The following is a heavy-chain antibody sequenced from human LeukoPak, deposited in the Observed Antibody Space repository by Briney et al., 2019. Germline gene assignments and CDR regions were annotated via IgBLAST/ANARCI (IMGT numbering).Heavy chain of an antibody. Sequence: PGGSLRLSCAASGFTFSTYGMSWVRQAPGKGLEWVSAIAGSGGNTNYADSVKGRFTISRDNSKNTLYLQMNSLRAEDTAVYYCARGRVRGLRKSYYFDYWGQGTLVTVSS. CDR2: IAGSGGNT. CDR3: ARGRVRGLRKSYYFDY. CDR1: GFTFSTYG. V-gene: IGHV3-23*01. J-gene: IGHJ4*02. D-gene: IGHD3-22*01.